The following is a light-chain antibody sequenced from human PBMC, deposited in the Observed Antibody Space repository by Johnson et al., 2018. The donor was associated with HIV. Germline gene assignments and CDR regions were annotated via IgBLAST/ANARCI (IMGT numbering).Light chain of an antibody. CDR1: SSNVGNNY. Sequence: QPVLTQPPSVSAAPGQKVTISCSGSSSNVGNNYVSWFQQLPGTAPKLLIYDNNARPSGIPDRFSGSKSCTSATLGITGLQTGDEADYYCGTWDISLTGYGFGTGTKVTVL. V-gene: IGLV1-51*01. J-gene: IGLJ1*01. CDR3: GTWDISLTGYG. CDR2: DNN.